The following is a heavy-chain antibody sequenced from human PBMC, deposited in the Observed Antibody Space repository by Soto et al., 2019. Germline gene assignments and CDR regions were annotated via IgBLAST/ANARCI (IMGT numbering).Heavy chain of an antibody. CDR1: GFTLSAYW. D-gene: IGHD6-13*01. Sequence: EVQLEXSGGDLVQPGGSLXLSCAASGFTLSAYWMTWVRQAPGKGLEWVANINRDGSKKSYLDSVRGRFTXSXXXXGXXXXXXXXXXXXXXTALYYCXRDVXPGSXSLYLDAFDIWGQGTXXTXS. CDR3: XRDVXPGSXSLYLDAFDI. V-gene: IGHV3-7*02. J-gene: IGHJ3*02. CDR2: INRDGSKK.